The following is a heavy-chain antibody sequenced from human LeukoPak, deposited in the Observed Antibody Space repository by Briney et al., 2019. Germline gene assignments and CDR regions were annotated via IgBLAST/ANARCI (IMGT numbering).Heavy chain of an antibody. CDR3: ARVGDHFHWYLDL. CDR2: LYSGSDT. D-gene: IGHD3-10*01. Sequence: GGSLRLSSAASGFTVSTKYMNWVRQAPGKGLEWVSILYSGSDTYYANSVKGRFTISRDSSKNILFLQMNGLRAEDTAVYYCARVGDHFHWYLDLWGRGTLVTVSS. CDR1: GFTVSTKY. V-gene: IGHV3-53*01. J-gene: IGHJ2*01.